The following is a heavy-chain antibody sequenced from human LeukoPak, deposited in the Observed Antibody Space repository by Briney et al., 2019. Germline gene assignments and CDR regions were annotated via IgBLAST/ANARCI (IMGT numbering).Heavy chain of an antibody. D-gene: IGHD3-3*01. CDR3: ARATYYDFWSGYFYYMDV. Sequence: PSQTLSLTCTVSGGSISSGSYYWSWIRQPPEKGLEWVGSIYYTGGTYYSPSLKSRVTISVDTSKNQFSLKLSSVTAADTAVYYCARATYYDFWSGYFYYMDVWGKGTTVTVSS. V-gene: IGHV4-39*01. CDR2: IYYTGGT. J-gene: IGHJ6*03. CDR1: GGSISSGSYY.